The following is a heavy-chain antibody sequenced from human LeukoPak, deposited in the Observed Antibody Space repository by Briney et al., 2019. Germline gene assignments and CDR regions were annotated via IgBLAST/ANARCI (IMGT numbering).Heavy chain of an antibody. CDR1: GYTFTSYG. V-gene: IGHV1-46*01. J-gene: IGHJ4*02. CDR3: AREHILTAYYGDY. Sequence: GASVKVSCKASGYTFTSYGISWVRQAPGQGLEWMGLINPTGGSTGYAQKFQGRVTMTRDMSTSTDYMELSSLRSEDTAIYYCAREHILTAYYGDYWGQGTLVTVSS. D-gene: IGHD3-9*01. CDR2: INPTGGST.